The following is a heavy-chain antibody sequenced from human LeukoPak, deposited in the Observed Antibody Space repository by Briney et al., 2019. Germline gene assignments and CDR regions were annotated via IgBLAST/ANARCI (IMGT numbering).Heavy chain of an antibody. CDR3: ARDHGCIFSRGDCYRFEYWYFDL. D-gene: IGHD2-21*02. CDR1: GFTFSSYS. CDR2: IGTSSSYI. Sequence: GGSLRLSCAAYGFTFSSYSMNWVRQAPGKGLEWVSFIGTSSSYIYYADSVKGRFTISRDNAKNSLYLEMNSLRAEDTAVYYCARDHGCIFSRGDCYRFEYWYFDLWGRGTLVTVSS. V-gene: IGHV3-21*01. J-gene: IGHJ2*01.